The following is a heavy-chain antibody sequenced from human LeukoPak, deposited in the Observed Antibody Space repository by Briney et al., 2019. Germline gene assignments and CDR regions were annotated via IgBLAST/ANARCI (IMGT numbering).Heavy chain of an antibody. CDR3: ATSSGYYDGYIRH. V-gene: IGHV1-2*02. Sequence: GASVKVSCKASGYTFTAYYMHWVRQAPGQGLEWMGWINPNSGGTNYAQKFQGRVTMTRDTSISTAYMELSSLRSDDTAVYYCATSSGYYDGYIRHWGQGTLVTVSS. CDR2: INPNSGGT. J-gene: IGHJ1*01. CDR1: GYTFTAYY. D-gene: IGHD3-22*01.